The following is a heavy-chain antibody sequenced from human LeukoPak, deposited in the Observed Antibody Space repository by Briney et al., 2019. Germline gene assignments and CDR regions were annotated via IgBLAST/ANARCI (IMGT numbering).Heavy chain of an antibody. CDR2: IIPIFGTA. V-gene: IGHV1-69*13. Sequence: SVKVSCKASGGTFSSYAISWVRQAPGQGLEWMGGIIPIFGTANYAQKFQGRVTITADESTSTAYMELSSLRAEDTALYYCVKASSSSPQYNWFDAWGQGTLVTVSS. J-gene: IGHJ5*02. CDR3: VKASSSSPQYNWFDA. CDR1: GGTFSSYA. D-gene: IGHD6-6*01.